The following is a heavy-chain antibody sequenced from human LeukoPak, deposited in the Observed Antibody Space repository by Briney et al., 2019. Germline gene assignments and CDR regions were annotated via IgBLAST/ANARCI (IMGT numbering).Heavy chain of an antibody. D-gene: IGHD2-15*01. J-gene: IGHJ4*02. Sequence: GGSLRLSCAASGFTFSSYGMHWVRQAPGKGLEWVAVISYDGSNKYYADSVKGRFTISRDNSKNTLYLQMNSLRAEDTAVYYCAKDLADCSGGSCYSRFDYWGQGTLVTVSS. V-gene: IGHV3-30*18. CDR2: ISYDGSNK. CDR1: GFTFSSYG. CDR3: AKDLADCSGGSCYSRFDY.